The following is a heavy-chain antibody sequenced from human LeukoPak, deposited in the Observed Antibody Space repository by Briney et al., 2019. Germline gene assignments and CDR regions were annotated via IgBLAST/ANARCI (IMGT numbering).Heavy chain of an antibody. CDR1: GYTFTGYY. V-gene: IGHV1-2*02. D-gene: IGHD1-1*01. J-gene: IGHJ5*02. Sequence: ASVKVSRKASGYTFTGYYMHWVRQAPGQGLEWMGWINPNSGGTNYAQKFQGRVTMTRDTSISTAYMELSRLRSDDTAVYYCAREKLVRLILARWFDPWGQGTLVTVSS. CDR2: INPNSGGT. CDR3: AREKLVRLILARWFDP.